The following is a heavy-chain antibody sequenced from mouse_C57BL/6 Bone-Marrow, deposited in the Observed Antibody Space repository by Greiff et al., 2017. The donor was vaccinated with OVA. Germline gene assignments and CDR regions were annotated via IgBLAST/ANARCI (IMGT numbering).Heavy chain of an antibody. CDR2: IDPETGGT. D-gene: IGHD2-3*01. CDR1: GYTFTDYE. J-gene: IGHJ3*01. CDR3: TRLKKRFYDGCYWFAY. Sequence: QVQLQQSGAELVRPGASVTLSCKASGYTFTDYEMHWVKQTPVHGLEWIGAIDPETGGTAYNQKFKGKAILTADKSSSTAYMELRNLTSEDSAVYYCTRLKKRFYDGCYWFAYWGQGTLVTVSA. V-gene: IGHV1-15*01.